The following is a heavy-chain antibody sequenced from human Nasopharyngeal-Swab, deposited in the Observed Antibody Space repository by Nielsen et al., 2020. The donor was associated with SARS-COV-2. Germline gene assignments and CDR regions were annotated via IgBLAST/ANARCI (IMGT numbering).Heavy chain of an antibody. V-gene: IGHV1-69*13. Sequence: SVKVSCKASAGTFSSYAVSWVRQAPGQGLEWMGGIIPIFGTANYAQKFQGRVTITADESTSTAFVELSSLRSEDTAVYYCAGWITMIRGATFDIWGQGTMVTVSS. J-gene: IGHJ3*02. D-gene: IGHD3-10*01. CDR3: AGWITMIRGATFDI. CDR1: AGTFSSYA. CDR2: IIPIFGTA.